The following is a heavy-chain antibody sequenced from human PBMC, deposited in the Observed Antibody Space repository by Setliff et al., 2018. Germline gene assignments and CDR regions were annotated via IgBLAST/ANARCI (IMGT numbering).Heavy chain of an antibody. CDR1: GYTFTSHY. V-gene: IGHV1-46*01. J-gene: IGHJ6*03. CDR2: INPSSGRT. Sequence: ASVKVSCKASGYTFTSHYMHWVRQAPGLGLEWMGTINPSSGRTGYAQKFQGRVTMTRDTSTSTVYMDMSSLRSEDTAMYYCARIRRDIVVVVGATPDYYDYMDVWGKGTTVTVSS. D-gene: IGHD2-15*01. CDR3: ARIRRDIVVVVGATPDYYDYMDV.